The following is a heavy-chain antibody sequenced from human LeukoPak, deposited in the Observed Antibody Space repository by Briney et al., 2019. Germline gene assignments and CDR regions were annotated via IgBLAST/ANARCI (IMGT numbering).Heavy chain of an antibody. J-gene: IGHJ4*02. Sequence: SETLSLTCTVSGGSISSGSYYWSWIRQPAEKGLEWIGRIYTSGSTNYNPSLTSRVTISVDTSNNQFSLKLSSVTAADTAVYYCARLTLYSYGNLDYWGQGALVTVSS. CDR2: IYTSGST. CDR1: GGSISSGSYY. D-gene: IGHD5-18*01. V-gene: IGHV4-61*02. CDR3: ARLTLYSYGNLDY.